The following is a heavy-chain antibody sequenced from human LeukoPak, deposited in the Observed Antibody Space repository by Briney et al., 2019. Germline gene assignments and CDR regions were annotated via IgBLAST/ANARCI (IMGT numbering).Heavy chain of an antibody. CDR1: GFTFSSYG. V-gene: IGHV3-33*06. D-gene: IGHD1-7*01. Sequence: GGSLRLSCAASGFTFSSYGMHWVRQAPGKGLEWVAVIWYDGSNKYYADSVKGRFTISRDNSKNTLYLQMNSLRDEDTAVYYCAKDAELELREYYFDYWGQGTLVTVSS. CDR2: IWYDGSNK. CDR3: AKDAELELREYYFDY. J-gene: IGHJ4*02.